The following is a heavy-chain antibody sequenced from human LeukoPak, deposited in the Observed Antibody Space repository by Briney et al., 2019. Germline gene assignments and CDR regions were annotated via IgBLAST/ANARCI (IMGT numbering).Heavy chain of an antibody. V-gene: IGHV3-21*04. CDR1: GFTFSSYS. D-gene: IGHD3-10*01. J-gene: IGHJ3*01. CDR2: ISSSSSYI. Sequence: PGGSLRLSCAASGFTFSSYSMNWVRQAPGKGLEWVSSISSSSSYIYYADSVKGRFTISRDNAKNSLYLQMNSLRAEDTALYYCAKENPAMAKLLWFGELLGGGSAFDVWGQGTMVTVSS. CDR3: AKENPAMAKLLWFGELLGGGSAFDV.